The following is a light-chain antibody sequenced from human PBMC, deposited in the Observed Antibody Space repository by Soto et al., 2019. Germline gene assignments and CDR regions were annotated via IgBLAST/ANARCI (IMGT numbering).Light chain of an antibody. V-gene: IGLV2-14*01. Sequence: QSALTQPASVSGSPGQSITISCTGTSSDVGGYNYVSWYQQHPGKAPKLMIYEVSNRPSGISHRFSGSKSGNTASLTISGLQAEDEADYYCSSYTNNNFWVFGGGTKVTVL. CDR2: EVS. CDR1: SSDVGGYNY. CDR3: SSYTNNNFWV. J-gene: IGLJ3*02.